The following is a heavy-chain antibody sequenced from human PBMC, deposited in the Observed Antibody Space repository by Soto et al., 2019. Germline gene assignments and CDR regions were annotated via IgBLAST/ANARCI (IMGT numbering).Heavy chain of an antibody. CDR2: IYYSGST. CDR1: GGSISSYY. Sequence: QVQLQESGPGLVKPSETLSLTCTVSGGSISSYYWSWIRQTPGKGLEWIGYIYYSGSTNYNPSLKSRVTISVDTSKYQFSLKLSSVTAADTAVYYCARWLVGRGNWFDPWGQGTLVTVSS. J-gene: IGHJ5*02. CDR3: ARWLVGRGNWFDP. D-gene: IGHD6-19*01. V-gene: IGHV4-59*01.